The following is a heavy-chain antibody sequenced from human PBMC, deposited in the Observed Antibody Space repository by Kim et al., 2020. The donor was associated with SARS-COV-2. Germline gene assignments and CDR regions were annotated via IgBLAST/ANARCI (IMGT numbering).Heavy chain of an antibody. V-gene: IGHV3-30*18. Sequence: GGSLRLSCAASGFTFSSYGMHWVRQAPGKGLEWVAVISYDGSNKYYADSVKGRFTISRDNSKNTLYLQMNSLRAEDTAVYYCAKEALRPVDTAMVTGWFDPWGQGTLVTVSS. CDR1: GFTFSSYG. CDR2: ISYDGSNK. CDR3: AKEALRPVDTAMVTGWFDP. J-gene: IGHJ5*02. D-gene: IGHD5-18*01.